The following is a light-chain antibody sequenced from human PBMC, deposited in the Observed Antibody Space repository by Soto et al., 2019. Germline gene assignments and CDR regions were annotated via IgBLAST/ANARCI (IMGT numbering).Light chain of an antibody. CDR2: GAF. CDR3: RLYGDSPPAYT. V-gene: IGKV3-20*01. CDR1: QSVSSRN. J-gene: IGKJ2*01. Sequence: EIVLTQSPGTLSLFPGERATLSCRASQSVSSRNLAWYRQKPGEAPSLLIYGAFNRATGIPDRCSGSGSATDFTLNISRLAPADFAVYYCRLYGDSPPAYTFGQGTKLDIK.